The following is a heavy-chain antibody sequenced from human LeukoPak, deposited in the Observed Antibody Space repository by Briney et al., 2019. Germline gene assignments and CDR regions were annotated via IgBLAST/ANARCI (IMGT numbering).Heavy chain of an antibody. CDR3: VKDLSSSWYSFDY. V-gene: IGHV3-20*04. CDR2: IKWDGTNT. J-gene: IGHJ4*02. Sequence: GGSLRLSCAVSGGTTDDYGMSWVRQATGKGLEGVSGIKWDGTNTYYADCVKGRFTIARDSDERSLYIEMQRLKDDDTAFYYCVKDLSSSWYSFDYWGQGTLVTVSS. D-gene: IGHD6-13*01. CDR1: GGTTDDYG.